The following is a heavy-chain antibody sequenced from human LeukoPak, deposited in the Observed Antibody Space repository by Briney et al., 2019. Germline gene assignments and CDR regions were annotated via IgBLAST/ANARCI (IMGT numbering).Heavy chain of an antibody. J-gene: IGHJ4*02. D-gene: IGHD6-13*01. CDR3: ARDRPGIAAAGFFDY. V-gene: IGHV3-30-3*01. CDR1: GFTFSSFA. CDR2: ISYDGSNK. Sequence: GGSLRLSCAASGFTFSSFAMHWVRQAPGKGLEWVAVISYDGSNKYYADSVKGRFTISRDNSKNTLYLQMNSLRAEDTAVYYCARDRPGIAAAGFFDYWGQGTLVTVSS.